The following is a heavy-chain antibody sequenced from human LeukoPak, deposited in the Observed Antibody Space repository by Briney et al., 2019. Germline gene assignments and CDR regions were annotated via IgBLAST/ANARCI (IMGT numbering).Heavy chain of an antibody. J-gene: IGHJ4*02. V-gene: IGHV4-59*08. D-gene: IGHD2-21*02. CDR3: ARHLKGVMTCFDY. Sequence: PSETLSLTCTVSGGSISNNYWSWIRQPPGKGLEWIGFIYYSGSTKYSPSLESRVTISVYTSKNQFSLNLNSVTAADTAVYYCARHLKGVMTCFDYWGQGALVTASS. CDR2: IYYSGST. CDR1: GGSISNNY.